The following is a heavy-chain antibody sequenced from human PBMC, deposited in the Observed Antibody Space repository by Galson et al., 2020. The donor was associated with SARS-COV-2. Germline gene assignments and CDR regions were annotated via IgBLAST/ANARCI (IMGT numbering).Heavy chain of an antibody. V-gene: IGHV3-23*01. CDR1: GFTFSSYA. J-gene: IGHJ6*02. Sequence: QAGGSLRLSCAASGFTFSSYAMSWVRQAPGKGLEWVSAISGSGGSTYYADSVKGRFTISRDNSKNTLYLQMNSLRAEDTAVYYCAKLTGIAAAGMGATYYYYYGMDVWGQGTTVTVSS. D-gene: IGHD6-13*01. CDR3: AKLTGIAAAGMGATYYYYYGMDV. CDR2: ISGSGGST.